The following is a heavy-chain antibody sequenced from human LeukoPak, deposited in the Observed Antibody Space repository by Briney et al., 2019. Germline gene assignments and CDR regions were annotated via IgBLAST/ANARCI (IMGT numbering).Heavy chain of an antibody. Sequence: SETLSLTCAVYGGSFSGYYSSEIRQPPGKGLEWIGEINHSGSTNYNPSLKSRVTISVDTSKNQFSLKLSSVTAADTAVYYCARPILWFGELESEPPRSAFDIWGQGTMVTVSS. CDR2: INHSGST. CDR1: GGSFSGYY. D-gene: IGHD3-10*01. V-gene: IGHV4-34*01. CDR3: ARPILWFGELESEPPRSAFDI. J-gene: IGHJ3*02.